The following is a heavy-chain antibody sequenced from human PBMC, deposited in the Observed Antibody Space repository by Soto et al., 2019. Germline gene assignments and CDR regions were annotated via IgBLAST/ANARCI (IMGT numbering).Heavy chain of an antibody. CDR1: GFTFSTYA. J-gene: IGHJ4*02. CDR3: AKTGPGGRCSGTCYPDY. CDR2: ISYDSTNK. D-gene: IGHD2-15*01. V-gene: IGHV3-30*18. Sequence: QVHLVESGGGVVQPGQYLRLSCAASGFTFSTYAMHWLRQAPGKGLEWVSIISYDSTNKFYSDSVKGRFTISRDNSKDTLYLQVNSLRPEVAAVYYCAKTGPGGRCSGTCYPDYWGQGTLVNVSS.